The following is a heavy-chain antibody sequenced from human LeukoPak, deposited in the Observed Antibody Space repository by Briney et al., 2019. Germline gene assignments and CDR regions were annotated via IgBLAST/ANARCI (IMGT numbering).Heavy chain of an antibody. CDR2: ISAYNGNT. CDR1: GYTFTSYG. CDR3: ARWYSSGRYLGNNWFDP. J-gene: IGHJ5*02. Sequence: GASVKVSCKASGYTFTSYGISWVRQAPGQGLEWMGWISAYNGNTNYAQKLQGRVTMTTDTSTSTAYMELRSLRSDDTAVYYCARWYSSGRYLGNNWFDPWGQGTLVTVSS. V-gene: IGHV1-18*01. D-gene: IGHD6-19*01.